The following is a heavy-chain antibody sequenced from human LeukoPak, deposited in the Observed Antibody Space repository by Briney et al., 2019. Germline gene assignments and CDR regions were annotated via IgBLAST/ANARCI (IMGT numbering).Heavy chain of an antibody. J-gene: IGHJ4*02. CDR3: ARDQGESSGLYYFDY. CDR2: ISSGGSAI. V-gene: IGHV3-11*04. D-gene: IGHD6-19*01. CDR1: GFTFGDYY. Sequence: GGSLRLSCAASGFTFGDYYMSWIRQAPGKGLEWVSYISSGGSAIYYADFVKGRFTISRDNAKNSLYLQMNSLRAEDTAVYYCARDQGESSGLYYFDYWGQGTLVTVSS.